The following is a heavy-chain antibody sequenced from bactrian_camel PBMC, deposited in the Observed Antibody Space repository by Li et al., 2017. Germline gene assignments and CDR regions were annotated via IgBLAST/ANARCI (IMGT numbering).Heavy chain of an antibody. CDR1: GFTFSNYY. Sequence: HVQLVESGGGLVQPGGSLRLSCAASGFTFSNYYMTWIRQAPGKGLEWVSGIGSDGTVTGYADSVMGRFTISRDNAKNTVHLQMNSLKPEDSSMYYCAAEEYCGGSWDLPVNYNYWGQGTQVTVS. J-gene: IGHJ4*01. CDR2: IGSDGTVT. CDR3: AAEEYCGGSWDLPVNYNY. D-gene: IGHD2*01. V-gene: IGHV3S6*01.